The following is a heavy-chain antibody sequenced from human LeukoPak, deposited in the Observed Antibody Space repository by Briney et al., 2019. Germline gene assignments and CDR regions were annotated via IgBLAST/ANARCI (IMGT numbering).Heavy chain of an antibody. J-gene: IGHJ3*01. V-gene: IGHV3-21*04. CDR3: AAVGERWLQPWNAFGL. CDR1: GFTFSSYS. Sequence: GGSLRLSCAACGFTFSSYSMNWVRQAPGKGLDGVSSISSSSSYIYYEDSVKGRFTISRDNAKNSLFLQMNSRSAEDTAGYYCAAVGERWLQPWNAFGLWGQGTMVTVSS. D-gene: IGHD5-24*01. CDR2: ISSSSSYI.